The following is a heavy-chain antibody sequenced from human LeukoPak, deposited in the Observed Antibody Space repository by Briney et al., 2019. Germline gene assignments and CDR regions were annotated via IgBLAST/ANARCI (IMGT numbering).Heavy chain of an antibody. V-gene: IGHV4-39*01. CDR2: IFYTGST. CDR3: ARHLSTAEAGLDF. Sequence: SETLSLTCTVSGGSISSGNFYWGWIRQPPGKGLEWIGSIFYTGSTYYNPSLKSRVSMSVDTSKNQFSLKLSSVTAADTAVYFCARHLSTAEAGLDFWGQGTPVTVTS. J-gene: IGHJ4*02. D-gene: IGHD6-13*01. CDR1: GGSISSGNFY.